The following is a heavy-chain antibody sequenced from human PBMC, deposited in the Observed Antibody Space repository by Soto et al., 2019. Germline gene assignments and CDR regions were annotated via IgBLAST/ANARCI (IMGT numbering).Heavy chain of an antibody. CDR3: ARDFSGYSSGWNLDY. Sequence: GGPLRLSCAASGFTFSSFALHWVRQAPGKGLEWVAVIAYDGSNKYYADSVKGRFTISRDDSKNTLYLQMNNLGPEDTALYYCARDFSGYSSGWNLDYWGQGTLVTVSS. V-gene: IGHV3-30*04. CDR2: IAYDGSNK. J-gene: IGHJ4*02. CDR1: GFTFSSFA. D-gene: IGHD6-25*01.